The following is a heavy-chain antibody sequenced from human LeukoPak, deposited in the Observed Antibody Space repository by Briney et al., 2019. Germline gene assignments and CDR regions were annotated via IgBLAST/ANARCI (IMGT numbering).Heavy chain of an antibody. J-gene: IGHJ5*02. CDR1: GGSISSGSYY. V-gene: IGHV4-39*01. Sequence: SQTLSLTCTVSGGSISSGSYYWVRLRQPQGKGLEWTANIYYSANTYYNPTLKRRATISVDTSKNQFSLKLSSVAAADTAVYFCANLREYDTRAYYYGRRWFDPWGQGTLVTVSS. CDR2: IYYSANT. CDR3: ANLREYDTRAYYYGRRWFDP. D-gene: IGHD3-22*01.